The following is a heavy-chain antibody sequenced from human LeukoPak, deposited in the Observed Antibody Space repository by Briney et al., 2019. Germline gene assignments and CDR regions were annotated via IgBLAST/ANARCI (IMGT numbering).Heavy chain of an antibody. Sequence: GGSLRLSCAVSGFTFSSYSMHWVRQAPGKGLEWVSCISSSSSSIYYPDSVKGRFTISRDNGKNSLYLQMNSLRAEDTAVYYCTKYSGRIDYWGQGTLVTVSS. J-gene: IGHJ4*02. CDR3: TKYSGRIDY. V-gene: IGHV3-48*04. CDR1: GFTFSSYS. D-gene: IGHD5-18*01. CDR2: ISSSSSSI.